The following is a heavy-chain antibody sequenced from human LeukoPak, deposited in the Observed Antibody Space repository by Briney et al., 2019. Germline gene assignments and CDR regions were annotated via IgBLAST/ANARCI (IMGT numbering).Heavy chain of an antibody. Sequence: ASVKVSCKASGYTFTGYYIHWVRQAPGQGLEWVGWINPNSGGTDYAQKLQGRLTMTRDTSISTAYMELSSLRSDDTAVYYCARVSDNGSENFDQWGQGTLVTLSS. V-gene: IGHV1-2*02. J-gene: IGHJ4*02. D-gene: IGHD3-10*01. CDR2: INPNSGGT. CDR1: GYTFTGYY. CDR3: ARVSDNGSENFDQ.